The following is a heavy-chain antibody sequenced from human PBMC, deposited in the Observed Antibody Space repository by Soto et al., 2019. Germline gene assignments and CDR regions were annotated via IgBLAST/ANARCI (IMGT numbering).Heavy chain of an antibody. CDR1: GFTFSGYA. J-gene: IGHJ4*02. CDR3: AKEKDYDYVWGSSHYTSDY. D-gene: IGHD3-16*02. CDR2: LSGSGGT. Sequence: PVGSLRLSCAASGFTFSGYAMSWVRQAPGKGLEWVSGLSGSGGTLYADSVKGRFTISRDNSKNTLYLQMNSLRAEDAAIYYCAKEKDYDYVWGSSHYTSDYWGQGTLVTVSS. V-gene: IGHV3-23*01.